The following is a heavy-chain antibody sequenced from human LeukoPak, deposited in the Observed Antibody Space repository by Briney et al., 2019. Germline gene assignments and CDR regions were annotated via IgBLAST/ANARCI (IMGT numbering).Heavy chain of an antibody. J-gene: IGHJ6*02. V-gene: IGHV3-23*01. CDR3: ARVMGYGMDV. CDR1: GFTFSSYG. Sequence: PGGSLRLSCEASGFTFSSYGMTWVRQAPGKGLEWVSVISGSGGGTYHADSVRGRFTISRDNAKNSLYLQMNSLRAEDTAVYYCARVMGYGMDVWGQGTTVTVSS. CDR2: ISGSGGGT. D-gene: IGHD3-16*01.